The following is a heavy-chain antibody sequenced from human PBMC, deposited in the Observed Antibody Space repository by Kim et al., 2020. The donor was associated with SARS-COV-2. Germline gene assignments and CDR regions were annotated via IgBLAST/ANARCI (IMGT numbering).Heavy chain of an antibody. CDR3: ASLNVDILATNTDDDY. J-gene: IGHJ4*01. Sequence: GGSLRLSCAASGFTFSSYGMNWVRQAPGKGLEWVAVISYDGSNKYYADSVKGRFTISRDNSKNTLYLQMNSLRAEDTAVYYCASLNVDILATNTDDDY. CDR1: GFTFSSYG. CDR2: ISYDGSNK. D-gene: IGHD5-12*01. V-gene: IGHV3-33*05.